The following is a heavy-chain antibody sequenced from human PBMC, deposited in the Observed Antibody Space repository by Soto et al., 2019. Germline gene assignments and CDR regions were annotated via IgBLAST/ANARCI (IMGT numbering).Heavy chain of an antibody. CDR2: ISGSGGST. Sequence: GGSLRLSCAASGFTFTTAWINWVRQAPGKGLEWVSAISGSGGSTYYADSVKGRFTISRDNSKNTLYLQMNSLRAEDTAVYYCAKPYCSSTSCYGGWGAFDIWGQGTMVTVSS. D-gene: IGHD2-2*01. CDR1: GFTFTTAW. J-gene: IGHJ3*02. V-gene: IGHV3-23*01. CDR3: AKPYCSSTSCYGGWGAFDI.